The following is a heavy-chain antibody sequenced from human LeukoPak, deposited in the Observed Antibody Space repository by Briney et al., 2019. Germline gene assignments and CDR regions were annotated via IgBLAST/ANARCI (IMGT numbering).Heavy chain of an antibody. V-gene: IGHV3-21*01. Sequence: GGSLRLSCAASGFTFNRYSMNWVRQAPGKGLEWVSSISSSSTYIHYADSVKGRFTISRDNAKNSLFLQLNSLRAEDTAVYYCARGVPDYYGSGSLDYWGQGTLVTVSS. CDR1: GFTFNRYS. CDR3: ARGVPDYYGSGSLDY. CDR2: ISSSSTYI. D-gene: IGHD3-10*01. J-gene: IGHJ4*02.